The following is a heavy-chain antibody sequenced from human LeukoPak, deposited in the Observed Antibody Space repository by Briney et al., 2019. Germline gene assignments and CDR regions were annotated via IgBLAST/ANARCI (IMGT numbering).Heavy chain of an antibody. CDR2: IYWDDDK. J-gene: IGHJ4*02. D-gene: IGHD5-12*01. CDR1: GFSLSTSGVG. V-gene: IGHV2-5*02. Sequence: SGPTLVKPTQTLTLTCSFSGFSLSTSGVGVGWIRQPPVKALEWLALIYWDDDKRYSPSLKSRLTITKDTSKNQVVLTMTNMDPVDTATYYCALSLYSGYGRYFDYWGQGPLVTVSS. CDR3: ALSLYSGYGRYFDY.